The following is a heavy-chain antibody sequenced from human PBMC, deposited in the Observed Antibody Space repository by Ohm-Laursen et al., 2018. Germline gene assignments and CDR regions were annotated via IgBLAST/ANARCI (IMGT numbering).Heavy chain of an antibody. CDR1: GFTFSDYY. J-gene: IGHJ4*02. D-gene: IGHD1-26*01. Sequence: SLRLSCAASGFTFSDYYMNWIRQAPGKGLEWVSQISSSGSRIYYVDSVKGRFTISRDNAKNSLYLQMNSLRAEDTAIYYCARAQGYFSFFDYWGQGTLVTVSS. CDR2: ISSSGSRI. CDR3: ARAQGYFSFFDY. V-gene: IGHV3-11*04.